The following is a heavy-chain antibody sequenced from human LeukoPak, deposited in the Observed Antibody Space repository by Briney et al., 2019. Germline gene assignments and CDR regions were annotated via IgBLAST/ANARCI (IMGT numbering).Heavy chain of an antibody. CDR2: IRSKTAGGTI. CDR3: TTAIVAPMWDY. J-gene: IGHJ4*02. D-gene: IGHD5-12*01. Sequence: GGSLRLSCAVSGFTFSNAWMSWVRQAPGKGLEWVGRIRSKTAGGTIDYAAPVKGRFTISRDDSKNTLYLQMNSLKIEDTAVYYCTTAIVAPMWDYWGQGTLVTVSS. CDR1: GFTFSNAW. V-gene: IGHV3-15*01.